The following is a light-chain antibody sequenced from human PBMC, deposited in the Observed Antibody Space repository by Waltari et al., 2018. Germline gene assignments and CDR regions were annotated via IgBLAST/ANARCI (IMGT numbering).Light chain of an antibody. V-gene: IGKV1-5*03. CDR2: EAT. CDR1: QSIGSW. Sequence: DIQMTQSPSTLTASVGDRVTITCRASQSIGSWLAWYQQKPGKAPKLLIYEATSLESGVPSRFSASGSGTEFTLTISSLQPDDFATYYCQRYNSYPITFGPGTKVDI. J-gene: IGKJ3*01. CDR3: QRYNSYPIT.